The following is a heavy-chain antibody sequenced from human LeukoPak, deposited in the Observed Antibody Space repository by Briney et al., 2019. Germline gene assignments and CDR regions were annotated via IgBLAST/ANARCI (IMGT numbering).Heavy chain of an antibody. Sequence: SDTLSLTCTVSGGSISSYYWSWIRQPPGKGLEWIGYIYYSGSTNYNPSLKSRVTISVDTSKNQFSLKLSSVTAADTAVYYCARHPGYTSGWYEGYYYGMDVWGQGTTVTVSS. J-gene: IGHJ6*02. CDR2: IYYSGST. CDR3: ARHPGYTSGWYEGYYYGMDV. V-gene: IGHV4-59*08. CDR1: GGSISSYY. D-gene: IGHD6-19*01.